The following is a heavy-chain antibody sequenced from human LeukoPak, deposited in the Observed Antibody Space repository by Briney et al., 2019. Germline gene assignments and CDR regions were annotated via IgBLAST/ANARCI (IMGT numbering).Heavy chain of an antibody. D-gene: IGHD6-19*01. CDR3: AGSIAVAGTDYYYGMDV. CDR2: ISGSGGST. CDR1: GLTFSSYA. V-gene: IGHV3-23*01. Sequence: HPGGSLRLSCAASGLTFSSYAMSWVRQAPGKGLEWVSAISGSGGSTYYADSVKGRFTISRDNSKNTLYLQMNSLRAEDTAVYYCAGSIAVAGTDYYYGMDVWGQGTTVTVSS. J-gene: IGHJ6*02.